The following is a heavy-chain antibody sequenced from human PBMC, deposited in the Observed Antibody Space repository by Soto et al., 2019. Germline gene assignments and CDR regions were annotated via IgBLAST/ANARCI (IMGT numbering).Heavy chain of an antibody. Sequence: QVQLVQSGAELKKPGASVKVSCKASGYTLTSYGMSWVRLAPGQGLEWIGWNSAYNAKTNYAQKFQGRVTMTTDTLTSTVYMELRSLRSDDTAVYYCARDHPYGSGSNPRFYNGMDVWGQGTTVTVSS. CDR2: NSAYNAKT. V-gene: IGHV1-18*01. J-gene: IGHJ6*02. D-gene: IGHD3-10*01. CDR3: ARDHPYGSGSNPRFYNGMDV. CDR1: GYTLTSYG.